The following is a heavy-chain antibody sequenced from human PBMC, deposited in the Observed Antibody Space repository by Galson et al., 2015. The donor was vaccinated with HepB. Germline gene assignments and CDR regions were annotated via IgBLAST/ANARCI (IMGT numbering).Heavy chain of an antibody. D-gene: IGHD1-1*01. CDR2: ISPDGTTT. Sequence: SLRLSCAASGSTFRTSNMHWVRQGPVKGLEWVAIISPDGTTTYHADSVKGRFTISRDNSKNTLFLQMHSLRPEDTAAYYCARDFNWNFDLWGQGTLVTVSS. CDR1: GSTFRTSN. J-gene: IGHJ4*02. V-gene: IGHV3-30-3*01. CDR3: ARDFNWNFDL.